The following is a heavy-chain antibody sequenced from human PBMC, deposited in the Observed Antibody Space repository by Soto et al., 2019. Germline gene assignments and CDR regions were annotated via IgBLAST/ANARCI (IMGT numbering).Heavy chain of an antibody. J-gene: IGHJ6*02. CDR2: INPSGGST. CDR1: GYTFTSYY. Sequence: GASVKVSCKASGYTFTSYYMHWVRQAPGQGLEWMGIINPSGGSTSYAQKFQGRVTMTRDTSTSTVYMELSSLRSEDTAVYYCARAGCSGGSCYYYYYGMDVWGQGTTVTVSS. D-gene: IGHD2-15*01. CDR3: ARAGCSGGSCYYYYYGMDV. V-gene: IGHV1-46*03.